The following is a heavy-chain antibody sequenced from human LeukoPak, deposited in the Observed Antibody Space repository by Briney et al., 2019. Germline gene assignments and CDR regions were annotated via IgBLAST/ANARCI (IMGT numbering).Heavy chain of an antibody. CDR1: GFTFGDYA. Sequence: PGGSLRLSCTASGFTFGDYAMSWFRQAPGKGLEWVGFIRSKAYGGTTEYAASVKGRFTISRDDSKSIAYLQMNSLKTEDTAVYYCTRDSMYTAMVTHYYYYYMDVWGKGTTVTVSS. J-gene: IGHJ6*03. CDR3: TRDSMYTAMVTHYYYYYMDV. V-gene: IGHV3-49*03. D-gene: IGHD5-18*01. CDR2: IRSKAYGGTT.